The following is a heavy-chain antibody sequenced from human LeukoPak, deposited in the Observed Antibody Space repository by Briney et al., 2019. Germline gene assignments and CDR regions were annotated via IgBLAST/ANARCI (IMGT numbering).Heavy chain of an antibody. CDR3: ARAVRSSSWYFDY. Sequence: GGSLRLSCAASGFTFSSYSMNWVRQAPGKGLEWVSSISSSSSYIYYADSVKGRFTISRDNSKNTLYLQMNTLRAEDTAVCYCARAVRSSSWYFDYWGQGILVSVSS. V-gene: IGHV3-21*01. CDR1: GFTFSSYS. J-gene: IGHJ4*02. CDR2: ISSSSSYI. D-gene: IGHD6-13*01.